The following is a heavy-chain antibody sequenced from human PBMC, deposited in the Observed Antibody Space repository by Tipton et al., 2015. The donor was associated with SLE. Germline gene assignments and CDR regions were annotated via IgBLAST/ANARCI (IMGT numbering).Heavy chain of an antibody. CDR2: IIGSGNRE. CDR1: GFTFSSYP. CDR3: VKMGRPRWSPSSWYLDF. Sequence: SLRLSCSASGFTFSSYPMYWVRQAQGKGLEYVAAIIGSGNREYYSDSVKDRFTISRDNSQNTLHLQMRSLRPEDSALYYCVKMGRPRWSPSSWYLDFWGQGTLVTVSS. D-gene: IGHD6-13*01. J-gene: IGHJ4*02. V-gene: IGHV3-64D*06.